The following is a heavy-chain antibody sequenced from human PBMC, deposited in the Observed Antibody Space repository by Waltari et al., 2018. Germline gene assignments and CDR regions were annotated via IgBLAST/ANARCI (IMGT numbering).Heavy chain of an antibody. Sequence: QLQLQESGPGLVKPSETLSLTCTVSGGSISSSSYYWGLVRQPPGKGLEWIGSIYYSGSTYYNPSLKSRVTISVDTSKNQFSLRVSSVTAADTAVFYCARMVRGYCSSTSCHTDHWGQGTLVTVSS. CDR3: ARMVRGYCSSTSCHTDH. CDR1: GGSISSSSYY. V-gene: IGHV4-39*07. D-gene: IGHD2-2*01. CDR2: IYYSGST. J-gene: IGHJ4*02.